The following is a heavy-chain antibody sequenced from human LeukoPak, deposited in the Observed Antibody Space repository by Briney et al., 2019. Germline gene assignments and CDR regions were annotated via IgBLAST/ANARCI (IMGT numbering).Heavy chain of an antibody. CDR1: GFTFSSYG. CDR3: AREHRKDTAAGSDY. D-gene: IGHD5-18*01. J-gene: IGHJ4*02. CDR2: IWYDGSNK. Sequence: GGSLRLSCAASGFTFSSYGMHCVRQAPGKGLEWVAVIWYDGSNKYYADSVKGRFTISRDNSKNTLYLQMNSLRAEDTAVYYCAREHRKDTAAGSDYWGQGTLVTVSS. V-gene: IGHV3-33*01.